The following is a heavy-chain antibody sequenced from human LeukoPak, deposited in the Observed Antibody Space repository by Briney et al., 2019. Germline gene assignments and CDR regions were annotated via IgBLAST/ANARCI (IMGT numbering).Heavy chain of an antibody. D-gene: IGHD6-13*01. CDR3: AREVTYSTPFDY. CDR2: IYYSGST. Sequence: SETLSLTCTVSGGSISSGSYYWGWIRQPPGKGLEWIGSIYYSGSTYYNPSLKSRVTISVDTSKNQFSLKLSSVTAADTAVYYCAREVTYSTPFDYWGQGTLVTVSS. CDR1: GGSISSGSYY. J-gene: IGHJ4*02. V-gene: IGHV4-39*07.